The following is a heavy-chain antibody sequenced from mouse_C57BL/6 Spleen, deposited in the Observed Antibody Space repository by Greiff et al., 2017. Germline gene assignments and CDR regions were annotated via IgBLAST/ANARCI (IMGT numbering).Heavy chain of an antibody. CDR3: TRLGSSYDY. D-gene: IGHD1-1*01. CDR2: IDPENGDT. Sequence: EVQLQQSGAELVRPGASVKLSCTASGFNIKDDYMHWVKQRPEQGLEWIGWIDPENGDTEYASKFQGKAPITADTSSNTAYLQLSSLTSEDTAVYYCTRLGSSYDYWGQGTTLTVSS. J-gene: IGHJ2*01. CDR1: GFNIKDDY. V-gene: IGHV14-4*01.